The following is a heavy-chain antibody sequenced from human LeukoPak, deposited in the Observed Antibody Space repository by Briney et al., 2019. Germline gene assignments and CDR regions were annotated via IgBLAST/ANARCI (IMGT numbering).Heavy chain of an antibody. V-gene: IGHV3-21*01. CDR2: ISSSHSYI. D-gene: IGHD6-19*01. CDR1: GFTFSSYS. Sequence: PGGSLRLSCAASGFTFSSYSMNWVRQAPGKGLEWVSSISSSHSYIYYAVSVKGRFTISRDNAKNSLYLQMNSLRAEDTAAYYCARVPVAGTGVDYWGQGTLVTVSS. CDR3: ARVPVAGTGVDY. J-gene: IGHJ4*02.